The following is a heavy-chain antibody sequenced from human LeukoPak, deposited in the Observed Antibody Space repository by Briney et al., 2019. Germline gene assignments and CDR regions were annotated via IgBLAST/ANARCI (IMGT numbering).Heavy chain of an antibody. CDR2: VKSKNVGGTT. V-gene: IGHV3-15*01. Sequence: GGSLRLSCAASGFTFNNAWMNWVRQAPGKGLEWVGRVKSKNVGGTTDYAAPVKGRFTISRDDSKNTVYLQMNSLKIEDTAVYYCTSHAAFDPWGQGTLVTVSS. J-gene: IGHJ5*02. CDR3: TSHAAFDP. CDR1: GFTFNNAW.